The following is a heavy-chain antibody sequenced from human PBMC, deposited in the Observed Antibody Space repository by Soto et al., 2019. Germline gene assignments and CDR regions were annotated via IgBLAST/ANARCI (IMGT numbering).Heavy chain of an antibody. CDR2: ISYDGSNK. J-gene: IGHJ6*02. Sequence: QLGWSLRLSCAASGFTFSSYGMHWVRQAPGKGLEWVAVISYDGSNKYYADSVKGRFTISRDNSKNTLYLQMNSLRAEDTAVYYCAKDGANIRGRSFYYYYGMDVWGQGTTVTVSS. D-gene: IGHD1-20*01. CDR1: GFTFSSYG. CDR3: AKDGANIRGRSFYYYYGMDV. V-gene: IGHV3-30*18.